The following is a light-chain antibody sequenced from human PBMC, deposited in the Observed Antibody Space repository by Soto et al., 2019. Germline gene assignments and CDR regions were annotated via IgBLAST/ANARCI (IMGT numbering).Light chain of an antibody. CDR3: NSYVGNNIVV. J-gene: IGLJ2*01. CDR1: SSDVGAYKY. Sequence: QSALTQPPSASGSPGQSVTISCTGTSSDVGAYKYVSWYQQHPGKAPKLMIYEVSKRASGVPDRFSGSKSGNTASLTVSGLQAEDEADCYRNSYVGNNIVVFGGGTKLTVL. V-gene: IGLV2-8*01. CDR2: EVS.